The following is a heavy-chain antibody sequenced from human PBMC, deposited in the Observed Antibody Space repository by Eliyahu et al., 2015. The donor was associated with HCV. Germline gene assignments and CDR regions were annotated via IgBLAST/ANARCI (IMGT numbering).Heavy chain of an antibody. CDR3: ARIRGVIIGDFDY. CDR1: GFTFSSYS. V-gene: IGHV3-21*01. CDR2: ISSSSSYI. Sequence: EVQLVESGGGLVKPGGSLRLSCAASGFTFSSYSMNWVRQAPGKGLEWVSSISSSSSYIYYADSVKGRFTISRDNAKNSLYLQMNSLRAEDTAVYYCARIRGVIIGDFDYWGQGTLVTVSS. J-gene: IGHJ4*02. D-gene: IGHD3-10*01.